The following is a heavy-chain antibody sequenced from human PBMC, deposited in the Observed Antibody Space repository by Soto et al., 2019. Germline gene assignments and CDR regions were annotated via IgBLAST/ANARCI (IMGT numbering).Heavy chain of an antibody. D-gene: IGHD2-15*01. CDR2: INQDGSEK. CDR1: GFTLSSYW. CDR3: ARAVGGGSSY. V-gene: IGHV3-7*01. J-gene: IGHJ4*02. Sequence: EVHLVESGGGLVQPGGSLRLSCAGSGFTLSSYWMSWVRQAPGKGLEWVANINQDGSEKYYVDSVKGRFTISRDNAKNSLYLQMNSLRAEDTAVYYCARAVGGGSSYWGQGTLVTVSS.